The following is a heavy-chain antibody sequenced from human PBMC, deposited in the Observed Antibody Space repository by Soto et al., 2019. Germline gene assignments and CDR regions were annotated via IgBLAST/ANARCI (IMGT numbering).Heavy chain of an antibody. D-gene: IGHD3-22*01. CDR1: GYTFTSYY. Sequence: QVQLVQSGAEVKKPGASVKVSCKASGYTFTSYYMHWVRQAPGQGLEWMGIINPSGGSTSYAQKFQGRVTMTRDTSTSTVYMELSSLRSEDTAVYYCARADDSSGYYSFFALGYWGQGTLVTVSS. CDR2: INPSGGST. J-gene: IGHJ4*02. V-gene: IGHV1-46*01. CDR3: ARADDSSGYYSFFALGY.